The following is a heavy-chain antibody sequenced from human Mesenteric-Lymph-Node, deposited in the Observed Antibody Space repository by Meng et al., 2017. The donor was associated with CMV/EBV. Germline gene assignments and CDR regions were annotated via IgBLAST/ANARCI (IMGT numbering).Heavy chain of an antibody. D-gene: IGHD1-26*01. CDR2: TYYRSKWYN. CDR1: EDSVSSISTA. J-gene: IGHJ4*02. Sequence: CAISEDSVSSISTAWNWIRQSPSRGLEWLGRTYYRSKWYNDYAVSVKSRISIKTDTSKNQFSLQLNSVTPEDTAVYYCGREGGDAFDYWGQGTLVTVSS. V-gene: IGHV6-1*01. CDR3: GREGGDAFDY.